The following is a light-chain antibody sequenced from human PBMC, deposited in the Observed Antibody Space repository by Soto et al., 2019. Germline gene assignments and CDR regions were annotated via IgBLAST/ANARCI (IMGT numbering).Light chain of an antibody. CDR1: QTISSW. V-gene: IGKV1-5*03. Sequence: DIQMTHSPSTLSGSVGDRVTITCRASQTISSWLAWYQQKPGKAPKLLIYNASTLKSGVPSRFSGSGSGTEFTLTISSLQPDDFATYYCQQYNSYSWTFGQGTKVDIK. CDR2: NAS. CDR3: QQYNSYSWT. J-gene: IGKJ1*01.